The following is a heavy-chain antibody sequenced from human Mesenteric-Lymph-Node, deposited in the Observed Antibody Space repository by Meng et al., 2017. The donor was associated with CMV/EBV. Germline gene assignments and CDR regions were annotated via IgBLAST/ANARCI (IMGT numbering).Heavy chain of an antibody. J-gene: IGHJ4*02. CDR2: IYYSGST. V-gene: IGHV4-39*07. CDR1: GGSISSSGYY. D-gene: IGHD3-22*01. CDR3: ARDSSAYYLDY. Sequence: SETLSLTCTVSGGSISSSGYYWGWIRQPPGTGLEWIGGIYYSGSTYYNPSLKSRVTMSVDTSKNQFSLKLSSVTAADTAVYYCARDSSAYYLDYWVQGTLVTVSS.